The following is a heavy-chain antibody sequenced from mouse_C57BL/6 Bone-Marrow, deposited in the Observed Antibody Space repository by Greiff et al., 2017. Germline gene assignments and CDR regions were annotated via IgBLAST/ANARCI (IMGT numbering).Heavy chain of an antibody. CDR3: TTNYYCSSYWCAY. V-gene: IGHV14-4*01. Sequence: EVQLQQSGAELVRPGASVKLSCTASGFNIKDDYMHWVKQRPEQGLEWIGWIDPENGDTEYASKFQGKATITADTSSNTAYLQLSSLTSEDTAVYYCTTNYYCSSYWCAYWGQGTLVTVSA. D-gene: IGHD1-1*01. J-gene: IGHJ3*01. CDR1: GFNIKDDY. CDR2: IDPENGDT.